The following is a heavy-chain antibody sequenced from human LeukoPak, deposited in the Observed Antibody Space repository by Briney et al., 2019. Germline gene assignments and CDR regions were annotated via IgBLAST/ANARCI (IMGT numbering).Heavy chain of an antibody. CDR2: ISSSSSYI. CDR3: ARGYSSSRNYFDY. J-gene: IGHJ4*02. D-gene: IGHD6-13*01. Sequence: GGSLRLSCAASGFTFSSYSMNWVRQAPGKGLEWGSSISSSSSYIYYADSVKGRFTISRDNAKNSLYLQMNSLRAEDTAVYYCARGYSSSRNYFDYWGQGTLVTVSS. V-gene: IGHV3-21*01. CDR1: GFTFSSYS.